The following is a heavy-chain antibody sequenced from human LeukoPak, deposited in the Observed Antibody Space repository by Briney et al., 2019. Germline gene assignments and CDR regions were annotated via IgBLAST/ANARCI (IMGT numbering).Heavy chain of an antibody. CDR1: GGSFSGYY. CDR3: ARVRMVYTPNFDY. CDR2: INHSGST. J-gene: IGHJ4*02. Sequence: SETLSLTCAVYGGSFSGYYWSWIRQPPGKGLEWIGEINHSGSTNYNPSLKSRVTISVDTSKNQFSLKLSSVTAADTAVYYCARVRMVYTPNFDYWGQGTLVTVSS. D-gene: IGHD2-8*01. V-gene: IGHV4-34*01.